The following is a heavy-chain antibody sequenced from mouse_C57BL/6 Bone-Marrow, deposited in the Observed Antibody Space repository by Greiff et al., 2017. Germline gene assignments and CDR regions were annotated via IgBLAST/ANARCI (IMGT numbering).Heavy chain of an antibody. CDR3: AREGSSPLYAMDY. V-gene: IGHV1-82*01. J-gene: IGHJ4*01. Sequence: QVQLKQSGPELVKPGASVKISCKASGYAFSSSWMNWVKQRPGKGLEWIGRIYPGDGDTNYNGKFKGKATLNADKSSSTAYMQLSSLTSEDSAVYFCAREGSSPLYAMDYWGQGTSVTVSS. D-gene: IGHD1-1*01. CDR2: IYPGDGDT. CDR1: GYAFSSSW.